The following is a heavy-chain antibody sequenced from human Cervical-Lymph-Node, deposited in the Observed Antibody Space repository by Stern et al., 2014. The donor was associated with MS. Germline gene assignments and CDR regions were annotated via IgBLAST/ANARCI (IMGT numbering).Heavy chain of an antibody. J-gene: IGHJ4*02. CDR1: GGSISSGGYY. CDR3: ASEGNGGSYYFDY. V-gene: IGHV4-31*03. CDR2: IYYSGST. Sequence: QVQLVESGPGLVKPSQTLSLTCTVSGGSISSGGYYWSWIRQHPGKGLEXVGYIYYSGSTYYNPSLKSRVTISVDTSKNQFSLKLSSVTAADTAVYYCASEGNGGSYYFDYWGQGTLVTVSS. D-gene: IGHD4-23*01.